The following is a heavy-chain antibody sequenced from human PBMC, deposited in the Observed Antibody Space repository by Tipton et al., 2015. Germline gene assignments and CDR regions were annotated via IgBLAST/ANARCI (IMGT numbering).Heavy chain of an antibody. J-gene: IGHJ5*02. CDR2: ISSSSSYI. Sequence: SLRLSCAASGFTFSSYSMNWVRQAPGKGLEWVSSISSSSSYIYYADSVKGRFTISRDNSKNTLYLQMNSLRAEDTAVYYCAKDGARYDYVWGSSRPRWFDPWGQGTLVTVSS. V-gene: IGHV3-21*04. CDR3: AKDGARYDYVWGSSRPRWFDP. CDR1: GFTFSSYS. D-gene: IGHD3-16*01.